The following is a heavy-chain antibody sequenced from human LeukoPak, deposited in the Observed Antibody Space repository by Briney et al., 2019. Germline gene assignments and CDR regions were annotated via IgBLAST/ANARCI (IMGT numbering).Heavy chain of an antibody. J-gene: IGHJ4*02. Sequence: PGGSLRLSCAASGFTFSSYWMHWVRQAPGKGLVWVSRINSDGSSTSYADSVKGRFTISRDNAKNTLYLQMNSLRAEDRAVYYCARPAVAGTRVYYFDYWGQGTLVTVSS. V-gene: IGHV3-74*01. CDR2: INSDGSST. D-gene: IGHD6-19*01. CDR3: ARPAVAGTRVYYFDY. CDR1: GFTFSSYW.